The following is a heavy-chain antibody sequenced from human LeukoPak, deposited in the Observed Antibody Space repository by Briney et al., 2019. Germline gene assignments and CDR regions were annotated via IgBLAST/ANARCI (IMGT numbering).Heavy chain of an antibody. CDR2: IYYSGST. D-gene: IGHD5-12*01. J-gene: IGHJ4*02. V-gene: IGHV4-30-4*08. CDR3: ARAHLATIVAPFDY. CDR1: GGSISSGDYY. Sequence: KPSQTLSLTCTVSGGSISSGDYYWSWIRQPPGKGLEWIGYIYYSGSTYYNPSLKSRVTISVDTSKNQFSLKLSSVTAADTAVYYCARAHLATIVAPFDYWGQGTLVTVSS.